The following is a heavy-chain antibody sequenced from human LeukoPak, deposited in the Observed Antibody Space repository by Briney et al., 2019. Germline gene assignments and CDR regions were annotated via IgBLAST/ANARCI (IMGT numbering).Heavy chain of an antibody. CDR3: ARERWLQLRDYYYYYGMDV. Sequence: SETLSLTCPVSGGSISSGDYYWSWIRQPPGKGLEWIGYIYYSGSTNYNPSLKSRVTISVDTSKNQFSLKLSSVTAADTAVYYCARERWLQLRDYYYYYGMDVWGQGTTVTVSS. CDR1: GGSISSGDYY. D-gene: IGHD5-24*01. V-gene: IGHV4-61*08. CDR2: IYYSGST. J-gene: IGHJ6*02.